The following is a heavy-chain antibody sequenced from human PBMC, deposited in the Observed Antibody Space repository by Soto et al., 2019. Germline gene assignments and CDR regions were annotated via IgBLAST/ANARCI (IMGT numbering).Heavy chain of an antibody. V-gene: IGHV3-30-3*01. Sequence: GGSLRLSCAASGFTFSSYAMHWVRQAPGKGLEWVAVISYDGSNKYYADSVKGRFTISRDNSKNTLYLQMNSLRAEDTAVYYCARDLNRIQLFDYWGQGTLVTVSS. CDR1: GFTFSSYA. CDR3: ARDLNRIQLFDY. J-gene: IGHJ4*02. CDR2: ISYDGSNK. D-gene: IGHD5-18*01.